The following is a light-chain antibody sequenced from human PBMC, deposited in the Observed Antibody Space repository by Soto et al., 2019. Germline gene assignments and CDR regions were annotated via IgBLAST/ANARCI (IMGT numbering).Light chain of an antibody. CDR1: QSISSY. V-gene: IGKV1-39*01. J-gene: IGKJ1*01. CDR2: AAS. CDR3: QQSYSTPRK. Sequence: DIQMTQSPSSLSASVGDRVTITCRASQSISSYLNWYQQKPGKAPKLLIYAASSLQSGVPSRFSGSGSGTDFTLTISSLQPEDFATYYCQQSYSTPRKFGQGTKGDSK.